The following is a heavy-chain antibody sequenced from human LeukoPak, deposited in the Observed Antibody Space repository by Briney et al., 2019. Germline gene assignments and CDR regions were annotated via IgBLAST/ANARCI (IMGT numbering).Heavy chain of an antibody. V-gene: IGHV4-59*01. CDR1: GGSISSYY. CDR2: IYYSGST. Sequence: SETLSLTCTVSGGSISSYYWSWIRQPPGKGLEWIGYIYYSGSTNYNPSLKSRVTISVDTSKNQFSLKLISVTAADTAVYYCARAPDGDFYMDVWGKGTTVTVSS. D-gene: IGHD4-17*01. J-gene: IGHJ6*03. CDR3: ARAPDGDFYMDV.